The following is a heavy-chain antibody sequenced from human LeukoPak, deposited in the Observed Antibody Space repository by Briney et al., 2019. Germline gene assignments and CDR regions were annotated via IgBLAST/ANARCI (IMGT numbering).Heavy chain of an antibody. CDR3: ARRIVAHWYLDL. D-gene: IGHD5-12*01. J-gene: IGHJ2*01. V-gene: IGHV5-51*01. CDR2: IYPAHSDT. Sequence: GESLKISCQASGYNFIRYWIGWVRQKPGQGLEWIGIIYPAHSDTKYSPSFQGHVTISVDESISTTYLQWTSLNTTDTAMYFCARRIVAHWYLDLWGRGTLVTVSS. CDR1: GYNFIRYW.